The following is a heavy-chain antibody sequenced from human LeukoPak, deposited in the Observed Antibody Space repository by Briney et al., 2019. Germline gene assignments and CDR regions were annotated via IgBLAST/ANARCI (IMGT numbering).Heavy chain of an antibody. CDR3: ATSLSGWGTYHYMNV. CDR1: GFTFSSYA. CDR2: ISYDGSNK. Sequence: VGSLRLSCAASGFTFSSYAMHWVRQAPGKGLEWVAVISYDGSNKYYADSVKGRFTISRDNSKNTLYLQMNSLRAEDTAVYCCATSLSGWGTYHYMNVRGKGTTVTISS. V-gene: IGHV3-30*04. D-gene: IGHD6-19*01. J-gene: IGHJ6*03.